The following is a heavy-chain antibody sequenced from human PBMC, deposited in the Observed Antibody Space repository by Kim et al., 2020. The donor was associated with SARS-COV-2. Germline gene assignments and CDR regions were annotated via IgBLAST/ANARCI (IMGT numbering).Heavy chain of an antibody. CDR3: ARQPGYCSGDYRGSFDY. Sequence: SETLSLTCTVSGGSISSNYYWGWISQPPGEGLEWIGSIYYSGSTYYNPSLKSRVTISVDTSKNQFSLKLTSVTAADTAVYYCARQPGYCSGDYRGSFDYWGQGTLVTVSS. V-gene: IGHV4-39*01. CDR2: IYYSGST. CDR1: GGSISSNYY. D-gene: IGHD3-10*01. J-gene: IGHJ4*02.